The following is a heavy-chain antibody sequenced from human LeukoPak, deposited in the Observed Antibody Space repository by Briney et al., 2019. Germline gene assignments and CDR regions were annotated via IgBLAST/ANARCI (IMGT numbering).Heavy chain of an antibody. J-gene: IGHJ5*02. CDR1: GGSFSGYY. CDR3: ARHYGSGSYRYNWFDP. Sequence: SETLSLTCAVYGGSFSGYYWSWIRQPPGKGLEWIGEINHSGSTSYNPSLKSRVTISVDTSKNQFSLKLSSVTAADTAVYYCARHYGSGSYRYNWFDPWGQGTLVTVSS. V-gene: IGHV4-34*01. CDR2: INHSGST. D-gene: IGHD3-10*01.